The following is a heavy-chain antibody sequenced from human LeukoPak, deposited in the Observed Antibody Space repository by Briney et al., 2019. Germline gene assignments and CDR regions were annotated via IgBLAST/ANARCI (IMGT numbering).Heavy chain of an antibody. J-gene: IGHJ3*02. D-gene: IGHD3-22*01. Sequence: GGSLRLSCAASGFTFDDYGMSWVRQAPGKGLEWVSGIDWNGGSTGYADSVKGRFTISRDNAKNSLYLQMNSLRAEDTALYYCAREEEQYYYDSSGSAFDIWGQGTMVTVSS. CDR2: IDWNGGST. V-gene: IGHV3-20*04. CDR3: AREEEQYYYDSSGSAFDI. CDR1: GFTFDDYG.